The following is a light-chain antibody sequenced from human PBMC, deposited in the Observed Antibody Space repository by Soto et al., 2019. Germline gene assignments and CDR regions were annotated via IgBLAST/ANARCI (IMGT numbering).Light chain of an antibody. CDR3: QQSLTTPLT. Sequence: DIQMTQSPYSLSASVGARVTITCRASQSITIYLNWYQQKPGKAPKLLIFATSSLQSGVPSRFSGSGSGTDFTLTISMLQPEDLATYYCQQSLTTPLTFCGGTKVEIE. J-gene: IGKJ4*01. CDR2: ATS. CDR1: QSITIY. V-gene: IGKV1-39*01.